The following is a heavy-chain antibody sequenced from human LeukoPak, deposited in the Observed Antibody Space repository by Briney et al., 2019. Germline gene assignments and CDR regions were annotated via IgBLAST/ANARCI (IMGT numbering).Heavy chain of an antibody. J-gene: IGHJ4*02. D-gene: IGHD3-22*01. CDR1: GYTFTGYY. V-gene: IGHV1-2*06. CDR3: ARDLSLGPYDSSGYFDY. Sequence: ASVKVSCKASGYTFTGYYMHWVRQAPGQGLEWMGRINPNSGGTNYAQKFQGRVTMTRDTSISTAHMELSRLRSDDTAVYYCARDLSLGPYDSSGYFDYWGQGTLVTVSS. CDR2: INPNSGGT.